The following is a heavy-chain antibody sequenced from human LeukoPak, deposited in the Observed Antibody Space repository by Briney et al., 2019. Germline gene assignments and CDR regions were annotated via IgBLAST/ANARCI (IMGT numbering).Heavy chain of an antibody. CDR3: ARMIIWYGDHYYYMDV. Sequence: ASVKVSCKVSGYTFTSYGFSWVRQAPGQGLEWMGWISTYSGNTNYAQKFQGRVTMTTDTSTNTAYMELRSLRSDDTAVYYCARMIIWYGDHYYYMDVWGKGTTVTVSS. D-gene: IGHD4-17*01. CDR2: ISTYSGNT. V-gene: IGHV1-18*01. J-gene: IGHJ6*03. CDR1: GYTFTSYG.